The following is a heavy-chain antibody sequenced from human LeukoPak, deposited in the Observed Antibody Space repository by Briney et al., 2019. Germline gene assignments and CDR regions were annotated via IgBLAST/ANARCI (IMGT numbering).Heavy chain of an antibody. CDR1: GYTFTGYY. J-gene: IGHJ4*02. V-gene: IGHV1-2*02. D-gene: IGHD6-6*01. Sequence: GASVKVSCKASGYTFTGYYMRWVRQAPGQGLEWMGWINPNSGGTNYAQKFQGRVTMTRDTSISTAYMELSRLRSDDTAVYYCARASLVISSVAARPRFLLYWGQGTLVTVSS. CDR2: INPNSGGT. CDR3: ARASLVISSVAARPRFLLY.